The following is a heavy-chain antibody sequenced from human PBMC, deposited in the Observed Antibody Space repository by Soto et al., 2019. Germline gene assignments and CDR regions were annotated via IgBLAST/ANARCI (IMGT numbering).Heavy chain of an antibody. CDR1: GGSISSSNW. CDR2: IYHSGST. V-gene: IGHV4-4*02. CDR3: ARVWTTVSNWFDP. J-gene: IGHJ5*02. D-gene: IGHD4-17*01. Sequence: SETLSLTCAVSGGSISSSNWWSWVRQPPGKGLEWIGEIYHSGSTNYNPSLKSRVTISVDKSKNQFSLKLSSVTAADTAVYYCARVWTTVSNWFDPWGQGTLVTVSS.